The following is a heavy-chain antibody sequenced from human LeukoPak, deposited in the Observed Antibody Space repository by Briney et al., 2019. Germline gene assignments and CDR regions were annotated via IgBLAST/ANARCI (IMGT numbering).Heavy chain of an antibody. D-gene: IGHD3-16*01. Sequence: GGSLRLSCAASGFTFSSYWMSWVRQAPGKGLEWVANIKQDGSEKYYVDSEKGRFTISRDNAKNSLYLQMNSLRAEDTAVYYCAREGFTYLGAFDIWGQGTMVTVSS. CDR3: AREGFTYLGAFDI. CDR2: IKQDGSEK. V-gene: IGHV3-7*01. CDR1: GFTFSSYW. J-gene: IGHJ3*02.